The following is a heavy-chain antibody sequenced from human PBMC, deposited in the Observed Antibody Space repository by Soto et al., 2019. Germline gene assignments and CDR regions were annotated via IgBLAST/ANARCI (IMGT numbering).Heavy chain of an antibody. CDR2: SIPIFGTA. D-gene: IGHD3-22*01. CDR1: GGTFSSYA. CDR3: ARDQYYYDSSGYYYLDYYYYYGMEV. J-gene: IGHJ6*02. Sequence: GASVKVSCKASGGTFSSYAISWVREAPGQGLEWMGGSIPIFGTANYAQKFQGRVTITADESTSTAYMELSSLRSEDTAVYYCARDQYYYDSSGYYYLDYYYYYGMEVWGQWTKVTVSS. V-gene: IGHV1-69*13.